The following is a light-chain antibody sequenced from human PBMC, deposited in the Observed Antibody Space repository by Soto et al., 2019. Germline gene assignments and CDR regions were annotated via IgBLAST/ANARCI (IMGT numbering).Light chain of an antibody. V-gene: IGLV2-14*01. CDR1: SSDVGGYNY. Sequence: QSALTQPASVSGSPRQSITISCTGTSSDVGGYNYVSWYQHHPGKAPKLMIYEVSNRPSGVSNRFSGSKSGNTASLTISGLQAEDEADYYCSSYTSSSLYVFGTGTQLTVL. CDR2: EVS. J-gene: IGLJ1*01. CDR3: SSYTSSSLYV.